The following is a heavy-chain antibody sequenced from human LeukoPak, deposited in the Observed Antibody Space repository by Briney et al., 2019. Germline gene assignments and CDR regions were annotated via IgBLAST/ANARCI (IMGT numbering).Heavy chain of an antibody. CDR1: GFTFSGYS. J-gene: IGHJ4*02. V-gene: IGHV3-21*01. CDR2: FGTRSTSI. CDR3: AREVSEGFDF. D-gene: IGHD3-22*01. Sequence: GGSLRLSCTASGFTFSGYSMNWIRQAPGKGLEWVSSFGTRSTSIYHAGSVKGRFAISRDNAKNSLYLQMNSLRAEDTALYYCAREVSEGFDFWGQGTLVTVSS.